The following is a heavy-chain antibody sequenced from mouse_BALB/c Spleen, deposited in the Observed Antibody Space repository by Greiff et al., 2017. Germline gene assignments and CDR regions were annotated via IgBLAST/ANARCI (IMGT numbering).Heavy chain of an antibody. CDR1: GFTFSDYY. V-gene: IGHV5-4*02. CDR3: ARDQGGLLSLRRGAMDY. Sequence: EVQRVESGGGLVKPGGSLKLSCAASGFTFSDYYMYWVRQTPEKRLEWVATISDGGSYTYYPDSVKGRFTISRDNAKNNLYLQMSSLKSEDTAMYYCARDQGGLLSLRRGAMDYWGQGTSVTVSS. J-gene: IGHJ4*01. D-gene: IGHD2-9*01. CDR2: ISDGGSYT.